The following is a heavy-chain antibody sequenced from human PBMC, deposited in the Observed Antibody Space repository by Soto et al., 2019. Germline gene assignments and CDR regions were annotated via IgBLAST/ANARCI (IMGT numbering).Heavy chain of an antibody. J-gene: IGHJ6*02. CDR1: GFTFDDYA. Sequence: VGSLRLSCSASGFTFDDYAMHWVRQAPGKGLEWVSLISWDGGSTYYADSVKGRFTISRDNSKNSLYLQMNSLRAEDTALYYCAKDLDYCPHGYCTNGPSGMDVWGQGTTVTVS. CDR2: ISWDGGST. V-gene: IGHV3-43D*04. D-gene: IGHD2-8*01. CDR3: AKDLDYCPHGYCTNGPSGMDV.